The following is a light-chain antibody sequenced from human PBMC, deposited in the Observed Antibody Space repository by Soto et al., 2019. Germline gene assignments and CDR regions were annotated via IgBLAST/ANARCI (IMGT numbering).Light chain of an antibody. CDR1: QSVSSSY. J-gene: IGKJ4*01. Sequence: EIVLTQSPGTLSLSPGERATLSCRASQSVSSSYLAWYQQKPGQAPRLLIYGASSRATGIPDRFSGSGSGTHFTLTISRLVPEDFAAYYCQQYGSSPPLTFGGGTKVEIK. CDR2: GAS. V-gene: IGKV3-20*01. CDR3: QQYGSSPPLT.